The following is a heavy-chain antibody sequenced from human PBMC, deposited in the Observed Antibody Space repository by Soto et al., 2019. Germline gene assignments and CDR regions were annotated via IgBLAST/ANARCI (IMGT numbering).Heavy chain of an antibody. V-gene: IGHV1-69*02. Sequence: QVQLVQSGAEVKKPGSSVKVPCKASGGTFSSYTISWVRQAPGQGLEWMGRIIPILGIANYAQKFQGRVTITADKSTSTAYMELSSLRSEDTAVYYCATSSTSAAGTYYYYGMDVWGQGTTVTVSS. D-gene: IGHD6-13*01. CDR3: ATSSTSAAGTYYYYGMDV. CDR2: IIPILGIA. CDR1: GGTFSSYT. J-gene: IGHJ6*02.